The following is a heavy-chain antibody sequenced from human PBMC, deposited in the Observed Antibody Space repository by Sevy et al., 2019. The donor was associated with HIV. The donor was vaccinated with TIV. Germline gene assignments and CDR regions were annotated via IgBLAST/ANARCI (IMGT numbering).Heavy chain of an antibody. D-gene: IGHD6-13*01. CDR1: GYTFTGYY. Sequence: ASVKVSCKASGYTFTGYYMHWVRQAPGQGLEWMGRINPNSGGTNYAQKFQGRVTMTRDTSISTAYMELGRLRSDDTAVYYCAREGAASDAFDIWGQGTMVTVSS. CDR3: AREGAASDAFDI. V-gene: IGHV1-2*06. J-gene: IGHJ3*02. CDR2: INPNSGGT.